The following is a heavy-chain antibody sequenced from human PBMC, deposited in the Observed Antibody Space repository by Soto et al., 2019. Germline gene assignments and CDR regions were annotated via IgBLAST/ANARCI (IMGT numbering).Heavy chain of an antibody. CDR1: GGSFSGYY. CDR2: INHSGST. Sequence: QVQLQQWGAGLLKPSETLSLTCAVYGGSFSGYYWSWIRQPPGKGLEWIGEINHSGSTNYNPSLKSRVTISVDTSKNQFSVKLSSVTAADTAVYYCARRVRYDFCSGYSPYYYGMDVWGQGTTVTVSS. J-gene: IGHJ6*02. CDR3: ARRVRYDFCSGYSPYYYGMDV. D-gene: IGHD3-3*01. V-gene: IGHV4-34*01.